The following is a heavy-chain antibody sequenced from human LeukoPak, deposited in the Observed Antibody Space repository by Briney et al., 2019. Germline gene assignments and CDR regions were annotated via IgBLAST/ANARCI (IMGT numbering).Heavy chain of an antibody. J-gene: IGHJ4*02. D-gene: IGHD6-13*01. CDR2: IWYDGSNK. CDR3: ARDIGLAAAGIGY. V-gene: IGHV3-33*01. CDR1: GFTLSSYG. Sequence: GGSLRLSCAASGFTLSSYGMHWVRQAPGKGLEWVAVIWYDGSNKYYADSVKGRFTISRDNSKNTLYLQMNSLRAEDTAVYYCARDIGLAAAGIGYWGQGTLVTVSS.